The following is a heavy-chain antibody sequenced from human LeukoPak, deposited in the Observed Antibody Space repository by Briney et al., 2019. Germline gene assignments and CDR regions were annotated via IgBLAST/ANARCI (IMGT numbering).Heavy chain of an antibody. J-gene: IGHJ4*02. V-gene: IGHV4-30-4*01. CDR1: GGSISSGDYY. D-gene: IGHD1-14*01. CDR2: IYHSGST. Sequence: SQTLSLTCTVSGGSISSGDYYWSWIRQPPGKGLEWIGYIYHSGSTYYNPSLKSRVTISVDTSKNQFSLKLSSVTAADTAVYYYARDPDVGLSYFDYWGQGTLVTVSS. CDR3: ARDPDVGLSYFDY.